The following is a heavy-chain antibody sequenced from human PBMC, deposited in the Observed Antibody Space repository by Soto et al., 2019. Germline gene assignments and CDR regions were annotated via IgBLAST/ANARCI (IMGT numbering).Heavy chain of an antibody. Sequence: GGSLRLSCAASGFTVSTKYMSWVRQAPGKGLEWVSVICSGGSTYYADSVRGRFTISRDNSKNTLYLQMNSLRAEDTAVYYCATPMITFGVVIVRRTSGAFDIWGQGTLVTVSS. CDR1: GFTVSTKY. V-gene: IGHV3-53*01. D-gene: IGHD3-16*02. CDR2: ICSGGST. J-gene: IGHJ3*02. CDR3: ATPMITFGVVIVRRTSGAFDI.